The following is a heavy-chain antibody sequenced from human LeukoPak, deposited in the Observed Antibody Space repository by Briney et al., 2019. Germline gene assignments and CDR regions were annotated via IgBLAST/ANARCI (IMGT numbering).Heavy chain of an antibody. Sequence: GASVKVSCKASGYTFTGYYMHWVRQAPGQGLEWMGRIIPILGIANYAQKFQGRVTITADKSTSTAYMELSSLRSEDTAVYYCASTDGDYPDYWGQGTLVTVSS. J-gene: IGHJ4*02. V-gene: IGHV1-69*02. CDR1: GYTFTGYY. D-gene: IGHD4-17*01. CDR2: IIPILGIA. CDR3: ASTDGDYPDY.